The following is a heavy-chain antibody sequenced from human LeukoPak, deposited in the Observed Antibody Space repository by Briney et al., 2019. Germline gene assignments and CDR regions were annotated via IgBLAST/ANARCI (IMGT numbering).Heavy chain of an antibody. CDR2: IYYSGST. CDR3: ARDQSAQLNYDFWSGPTMPHNAFDI. J-gene: IGHJ3*02. V-gene: IGHV4-31*03. D-gene: IGHD3-3*01. Sequence: PSQTLSLTCTVSGGSISSGGYYWSWIRQHPGKGLEWIGYIYYSGSTYYNPSLKSRVTISVDTSKNQFSLKLSSVTAADTAVYYCARDQSAQLNYDFWSGPTMPHNAFDIWGQGTMVTVSS. CDR1: GGSISSGGYY.